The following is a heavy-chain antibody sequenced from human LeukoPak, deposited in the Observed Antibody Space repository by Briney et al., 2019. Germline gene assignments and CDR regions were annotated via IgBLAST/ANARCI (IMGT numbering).Heavy chain of an antibody. CDR3: ARGTRITIFGVVPLYYFDY. J-gene: IGHJ4*02. Sequence: ASVKVSCKASGYTFTSYDINWVRQATGQGLEWMGWMNPNSGNTGYAQKFQGRVTMTRNTSISTAYMELSSLGSEDPAVDYCARGTRITIFGVVPLYYFDYWGQGTLVTVSS. V-gene: IGHV1-8*01. CDR2: MNPNSGNT. D-gene: IGHD3-3*01. CDR1: GYTFTSYD.